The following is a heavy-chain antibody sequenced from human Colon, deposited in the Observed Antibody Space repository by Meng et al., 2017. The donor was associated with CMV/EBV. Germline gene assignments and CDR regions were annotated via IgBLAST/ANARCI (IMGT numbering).Heavy chain of an antibody. CDR3: AKDGGGPARSFEF. CDR1: GFIFSNSG. J-gene: IGHJ1*01. CDR2: ITYDGSAT. Sequence: GESLKISCAASGFIFSNSGLHWVRQAPGKGLEWVAFITYDGSATKYVDSVKGRSTISRDNSKNMVFLEINSLRYEDSAVYYCAKDGGGPARSFEFWGQGTLATVSS. V-gene: IGHV3-30*02. D-gene: IGHD2-2*01.